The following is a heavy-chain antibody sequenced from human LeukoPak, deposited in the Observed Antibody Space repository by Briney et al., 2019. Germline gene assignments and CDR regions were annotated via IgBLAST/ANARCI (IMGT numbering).Heavy chain of an antibody. CDR3: ARCISMVRGVIRPPDY. CDR2: IYYSGSA. CDR1: GGSISSSSYH. Sequence: SETLSLTCSVSGGSISSSSYHWGWIRQSPGKGLEWIGSIYYSGSAYYNPSLKSRFTISVDTSKNQFSLKLSSVTAADTAVYYCARCISMVRGVIRPPDYWGQGTLVTVSS. V-gene: IGHV4-39*01. J-gene: IGHJ4*02. D-gene: IGHD3-10*01.